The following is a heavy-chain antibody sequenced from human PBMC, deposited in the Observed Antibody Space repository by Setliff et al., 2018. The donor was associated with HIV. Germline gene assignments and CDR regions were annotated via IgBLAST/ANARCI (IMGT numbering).Heavy chain of an antibody. D-gene: IGHD4-17*01. CDR2: IYPNTGGT. Sequence: GASVKVSCKASGYTFTDYYIHWVRQAPGQGLEWMGWIYPNTGGTNYAQKFQGRVTMTRDTSISTAYMELSRPRSDDTAVYYCARSTTADWGQGTMVTVSS. CDR3: ARSTTAD. CDR1: GYTFTDYY. V-gene: IGHV1-2*02. J-gene: IGHJ4*02.